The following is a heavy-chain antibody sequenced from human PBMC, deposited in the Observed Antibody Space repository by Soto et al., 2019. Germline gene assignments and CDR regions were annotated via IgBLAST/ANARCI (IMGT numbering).Heavy chain of an antibody. J-gene: IGHJ4*02. Sequence: SETLSLTCAVSGGSISSSGYSWSWIRQPPGKGLEWVGYVYHSGSTYYNPSLKSRVTISVDRSKNQFSLKLSSVTAADTAVYYCASSHAGAHITAAVHWGQGTLVT. D-gene: IGHD6-13*01. CDR1: GGSISSSGYS. CDR2: VYHSGST. V-gene: IGHV4-30-2*01. CDR3: ASSHAGAHITAAVH.